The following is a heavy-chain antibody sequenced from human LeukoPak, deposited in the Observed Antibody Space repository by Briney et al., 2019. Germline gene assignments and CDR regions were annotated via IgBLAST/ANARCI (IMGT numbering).Heavy chain of an antibody. CDR2: INWNGGST. CDR3: ATYVLGATTDFYYYMDV. Sequence: GGSLRLSCAASGFTFDDYGMSWVRQAPGKGLEGVSGINWNGGSTGYADSVKGRFTISRDNAQNSLYLQMNSLRAEDTALYYCATYVLGATTDFYYYMDVWGKGTSVTVSS. D-gene: IGHD1-26*01. J-gene: IGHJ6*03. CDR1: GFTFDDYG. V-gene: IGHV3-20*04.